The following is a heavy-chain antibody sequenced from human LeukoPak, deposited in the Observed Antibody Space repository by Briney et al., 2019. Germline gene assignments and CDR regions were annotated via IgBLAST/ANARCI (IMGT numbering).Heavy chain of an antibody. V-gene: IGHV3-48*01. Sequence: GGSLRLSCAASGFSFRDFGMNWVRQDPGKGLQWLSYISSSGSTLFYADSVKGRFTISRDNVNNSLYLQMNSLGVDDMGVYYCARGYSTSSYSHYYYYMDVWGKGTTVAV. CDR2: ISSSGSTL. CDR3: ARGYSTSSYSHYYYYMDV. CDR1: GFSFRDFG. D-gene: IGHD6-6*01. J-gene: IGHJ6*03.